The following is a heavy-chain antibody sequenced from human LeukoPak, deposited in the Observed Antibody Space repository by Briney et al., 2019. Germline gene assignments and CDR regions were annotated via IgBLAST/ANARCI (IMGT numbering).Heavy chain of an antibody. J-gene: IGHJ4*02. CDR3: ARGGEQQQPNAYYFDY. D-gene: IGHD6-13*01. V-gene: IGHV3-7*01. CDR2: IKQDGSEK. Sequence: GGSLRLSCAASGFTFSSYWMSWVRQAPGKGLEWVANIKQDGSEKYYVDSVKGRFTISRDNSKNTLYLQMNSLRAEDTAVYYCARGGEQQQPNAYYFDYWGQGTLVTVSS. CDR1: GFTFSSYW.